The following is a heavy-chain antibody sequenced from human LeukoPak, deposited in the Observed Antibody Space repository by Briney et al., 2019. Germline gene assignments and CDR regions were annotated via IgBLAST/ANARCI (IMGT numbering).Heavy chain of an antibody. CDR2: IYYSGST. V-gene: IGHV4-59*01. CDR1: GGSISSYY. J-gene: IGHJ5*02. CDR3: ARDGTMVRGGGGFDP. D-gene: IGHD3-10*01. Sequence: SETLSLTCTVSGGSISSYYWSWIRQPPGKGLEWIGYIYYSGSTNYNPSLKSRVTISVDTSKNQFSLKLNSVTAADTAVYYCARDGTMVRGGGGFDPWGQGTLVTVSS.